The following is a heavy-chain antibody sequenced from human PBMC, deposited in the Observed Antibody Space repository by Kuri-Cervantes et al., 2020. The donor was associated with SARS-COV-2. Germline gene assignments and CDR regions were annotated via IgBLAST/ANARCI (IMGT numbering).Heavy chain of an antibody. CDR1: GLTFSSYA. CDR3: AKDLVVVPAANVFELQGMDV. D-gene: IGHD2-2*01. Sequence: GGSLRLSCAASGLTFSSYAMSWVRQAPGKGLEWVSAISGSGGSTYYADSVKGRFTISRDNSKNTLYLQMNSLRAEDTAVYYCAKDLVVVPAANVFELQGMDVWGKGTTVTVSS. CDR2: ISGSGGST. J-gene: IGHJ6*04. V-gene: IGHV3-23*01.